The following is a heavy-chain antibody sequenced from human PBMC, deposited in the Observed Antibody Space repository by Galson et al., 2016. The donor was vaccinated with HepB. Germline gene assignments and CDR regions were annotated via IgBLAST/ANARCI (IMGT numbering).Heavy chain of an antibody. CDR2: ISGSGGSA. CDR1: GFTFSDYA. D-gene: IGHD3-9*01. CDR3: ARDSFVILTGYCSRFCDC. J-gene: IGHJ4*02. V-gene: IGHV3-23*01. Sequence: SLRLSCAASGFTFSDYAMSWVCQAPGKGLKWVSAISGSGGSAYYADSVRGRFTISRDNSKNKLYLQMNSLRAEDTDVYYCARDSFVILTGYCSRFCDCWGLGTLVTVAS.